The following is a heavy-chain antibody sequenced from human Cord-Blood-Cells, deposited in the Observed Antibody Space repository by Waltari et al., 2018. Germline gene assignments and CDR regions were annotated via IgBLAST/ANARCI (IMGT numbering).Heavy chain of an antibody. CDR2: INHSGST. D-gene: IGHD1-26*01. Sequence: QVQLQQWGAGLLKPSETLSLTCAVYGGSFSGYYWSWIRQPPGKGLEWIGEINHSGSTNYNPSLKSRVTISVDTSKNQFSLKLSSVTAADTAVYYCARGTLYSGSYWTDYWGQGTLVTVSS. J-gene: IGHJ4*02. CDR1: GGSFSGYY. V-gene: IGHV4-34*01. CDR3: ARGTLYSGSYWTDY.